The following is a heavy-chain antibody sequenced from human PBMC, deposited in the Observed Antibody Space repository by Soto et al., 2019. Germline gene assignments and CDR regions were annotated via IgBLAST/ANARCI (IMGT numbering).Heavy chain of an antibody. Sequence: SETLSLTCAVSSGSISTDYYWSWIRQPPGKGLEWIGYIYYSGSTYYNPSLKSRVTISVDTSKNQFSLKLSSVTAADTAVYYCAREVVGATKYNWFDPWGQGTLVTVSS. CDR2: IYYSGST. V-gene: IGHV4-30-4*01. CDR1: SGSISTDYY. D-gene: IGHD1-26*01. CDR3: AREVVGATKYNWFDP. J-gene: IGHJ5*02.